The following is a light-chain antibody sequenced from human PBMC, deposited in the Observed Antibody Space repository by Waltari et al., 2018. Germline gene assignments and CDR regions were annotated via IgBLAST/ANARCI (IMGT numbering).Light chain of an antibody. J-gene: IGLJ6*01. CDR1: SSNIGSNT. Sequence: QSVLTQPPSASGTPGQRVTISCSGRSSNIGSNTVNWYQQVPGTAPKLLIYSNNRRPPGVPDRFSGSKSGASASLAISGLQSEDEADYYCAAWDDSLNGNVFGSGTKVTVL. CDR2: SNN. V-gene: IGLV1-44*01. CDR3: AAWDDSLNGNV.